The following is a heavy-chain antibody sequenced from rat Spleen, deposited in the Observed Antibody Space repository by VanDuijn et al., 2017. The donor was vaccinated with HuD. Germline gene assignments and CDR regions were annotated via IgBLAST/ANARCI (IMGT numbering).Heavy chain of an antibody. CDR3: ATGPRILRLDWFTY. Sequence: EVQLVESGGGLVQPGRSLKLSCAVSGFTFSDYAMAWVRQAPKKGLEWVATIIYDGSSTYYRDSVKGRFTISRDNAKSTLYLQMDSLRSEDTATYYCATGPRILRLDWFTYWGQGTLVTVSS. CDR2: IIYDGSST. V-gene: IGHV5-17*01. J-gene: IGHJ3*01. D-gene: IGHD1-6*01. CDR1: GFTFSDYA.